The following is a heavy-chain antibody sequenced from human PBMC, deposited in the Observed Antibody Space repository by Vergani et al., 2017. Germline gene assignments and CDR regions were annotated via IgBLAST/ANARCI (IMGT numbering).Heavy chain of an antibody. CDR2: ISSSSSYT. CDR3: ARDIGDYYDSSGYYYHDY. Sequence: QVQLVESGGGLVKPGGPLRLSCAASGFTFSDYYMSWIRQAPGKGLEWVSYISSSSSYTNYADSVKGRFTISRDNAKNSLYLQMNSLRAEDTAVYYCARDIGDYYDSSGYYYHDYWGQGTLVTVSS. CDR1: GFTFSDYY. J-gene: IGHJ4*02. V-gene: IGHV3-11*05. D-gene: IGHD3-22*01.